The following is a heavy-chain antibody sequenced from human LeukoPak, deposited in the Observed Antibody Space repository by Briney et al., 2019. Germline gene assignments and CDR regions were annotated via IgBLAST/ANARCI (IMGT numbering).Heavy chain of an antibody. Sequence: GGSLRLSCAASGFTFSSYWMHWVRQAPGKGLVWVSRINTDGSSTSYADSVKGRFTISRDNAKNTLYLQMNSLRAEDTAVYYCARDDSSTSAEYFQHWGQGTLVTVSS. J-gene: IGHJ1*01. CDR3: ARDDSSTSAEYFQH. CDR1: GFTFSSYW. V-gene: IGHV3-74*01. D-gene: IGHD6-13*01. CDR2: INTDGSST.